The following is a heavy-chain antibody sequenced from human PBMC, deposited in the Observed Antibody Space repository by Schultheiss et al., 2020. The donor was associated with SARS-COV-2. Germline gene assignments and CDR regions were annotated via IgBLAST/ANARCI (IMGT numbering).Heavy chain of an antibody. CDR2: ISSSGSTI. CDR3: AKTGY. V-gene: IGHV3-48*02. J-gene: IGHJ4*02. CDR1: GFTFSNAW. D-gene: IGHD1-1*01. Sequence: GGSLRLSCAASGFTFSNAWMSWVRQAPGKGLEWVSYISSSGSTIYYADSVKGRFTISRDNTKNTLYLQMISLRDDDTAVCYCAKTGYWGQGTLVTVSS.